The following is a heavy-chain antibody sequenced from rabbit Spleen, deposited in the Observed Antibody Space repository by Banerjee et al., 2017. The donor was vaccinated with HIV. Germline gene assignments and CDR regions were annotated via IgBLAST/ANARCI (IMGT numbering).Heavy chain of an antibody. CDR3: ARAYYSYSDALPL. J-gene: IGHJ4*01. V-gene: IGHV1S45*01. CDR1: GVSLNDKDV. Sequence: EQLEESGGGLVKPEGSLTLTCKASGVSLNDKDVMCWVRQAPGKGLEWIACINIVTGKSVYASWAKGRFIMSRTSSTTVTLQMTSLTAADTATYFCARAYYSYSDALPLWGPGTLVTVS. CDR2: INIVTGKS. D-gene: IGHD6-1*01.